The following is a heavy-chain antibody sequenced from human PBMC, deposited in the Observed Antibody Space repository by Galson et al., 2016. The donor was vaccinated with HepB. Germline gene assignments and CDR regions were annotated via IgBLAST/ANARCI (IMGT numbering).Heavy chain of an antibody. J-gene: IGHJ4*02. CDR3: ARLTGDYYVDY. Sequence: TLSLTCTVSGDSISSGDPYWSWVRQPPGKGLEWIGYIYHTGPTFYSPSLKSRLTMSVDTSNNQFSLKLDSVTAADTAVYYCARLTGDYYVDYWGQGTLVTVSS. V-gene: IGHV4-30-4*01. CDR2: IYHTGPT. D-gene: IGHD7-27*01. CDR1: GDSISSGDPY.